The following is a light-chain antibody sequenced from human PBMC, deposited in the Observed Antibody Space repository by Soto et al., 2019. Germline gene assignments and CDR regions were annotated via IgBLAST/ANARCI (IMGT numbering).Light chain of an antibody. V-gene: IGKV3-15*01. CDR1: QSISNN. CDR3: QQYNNWPRT. Sequence: EIVMTRSPATLSVSLGERATLSCRASQSISNNLAWYQQKPGQAPRLLIYGASARASGIPARFSGSGSGTEFTLTISSMQSEDYAVYHCQQYNNWPRTFGQGTKVDIK. CDR2: GAS. J-gene: IGKJ1*01.